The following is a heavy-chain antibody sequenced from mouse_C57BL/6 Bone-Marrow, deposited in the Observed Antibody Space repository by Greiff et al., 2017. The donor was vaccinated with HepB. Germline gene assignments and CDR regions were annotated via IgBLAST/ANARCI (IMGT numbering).Heavy chain of an antibody. CDR2: IDPENGDT. J-gene: IGHJ2*01. V-gene: IGHV14-4*01. D-gene: IGHD1-1*01. CDR1: GFNIKDDY. CDR3: TRDYYYGSSLDY. Sequence: EVQLQQSGAELVRPGASVKLSCTASGFNIKDDYMHWVKQRPEQGLEWIGWIDPENGDTEYASKFQGKATITAETSSNTAYLQLSSLTSEDTAVYYCTRDYYYGSSLDYWGQGTTLTVSS.